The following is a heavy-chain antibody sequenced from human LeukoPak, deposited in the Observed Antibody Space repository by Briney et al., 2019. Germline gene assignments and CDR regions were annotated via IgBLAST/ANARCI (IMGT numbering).Heavy chain of an antibody. CDR1: GYSISSGYY. CDR2: IYHSGST. CDR3: AREDIVVVVAAESWLDP. D-gene: IGHD2-15*01. V-gene: IGHV4-38-2*02. Sequence: SETLSLTCTVSGYSISSGYYWGWIRPPPGKGLEWIGSIYHSGSTYYNPSLKSRVTISVDTSKNQFSLKLSSVTAADTAVYYCAREDIVVVVAAESWLDPWGQGTLVTVSS. J-gene: IGHJ5*02.